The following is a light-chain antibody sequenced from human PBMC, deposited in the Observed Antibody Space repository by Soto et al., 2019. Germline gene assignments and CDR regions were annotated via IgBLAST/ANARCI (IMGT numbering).Light chain of an antibody. Sequence: EIVLTQTPGTLSLSPGERATLSCRASQSISTSDLAWYQQKVGQAPRLLIYGASSRATGIPDRFRGSGSGTDFTLTISRLEPEDFATYYCQQLHGYPITFGQGTRLEI. V-gene: IGKV3-20*01. CDR2: GAS. J-gene: IGKJ5*01. CDR3: QQLHGYPIT. CDR1: QSISTSD.